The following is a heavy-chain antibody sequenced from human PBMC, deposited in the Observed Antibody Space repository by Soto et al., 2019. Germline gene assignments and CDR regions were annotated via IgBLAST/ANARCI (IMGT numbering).Heavy chain of an antibody. CDR1: GFTFSSYW. Sequence: GSLRLSCAASGFTFSSYWMSWVRQAPGKGLEWVANIKQDGSEKYYVDSVKGRFTISRDNAKNSLYLQMNSLRAEDTAVYYCASEKYYYYDSSGYYWSEYWGQGTLVTVSS. J-gene: IGHJ4*02. CDR2: IKQDGSEK. D-gene: IGHD3-22*01. V-gene: IGHV3-7*05. CDR3: ASEKYYYYDSSGYYWSEY.